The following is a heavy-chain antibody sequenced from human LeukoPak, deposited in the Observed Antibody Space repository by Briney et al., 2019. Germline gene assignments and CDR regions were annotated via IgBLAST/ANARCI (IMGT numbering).Heavy chain of an antibody. CDR3: ASLLSEYGDYGFRSEYYFDY. D-gene: IGHD4-17*01. Sequence: GGSLRLSCAASGFTFSSYSMNWVRQAPGKGLEWVSYISSSSSTIYYADSAKGRFTISRDNAKNSLYLQMNSLRAEDTAVYYCASLLSEYGDYGFRSEYYFDYWGQGTLVTVSS. J-gene: IGHJ4*02. V-gene: IGHV3-48*01. CDR2: ISSSSSTI. CDR1: GFTFSSYS.